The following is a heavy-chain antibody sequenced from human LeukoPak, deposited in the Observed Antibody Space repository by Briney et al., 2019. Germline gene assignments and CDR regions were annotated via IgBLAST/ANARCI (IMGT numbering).Heavy chain of an antibody. J-gene: IGHJ4*02. V-gene: IGHV1-24*01. CDR1: GYTLTELS. Sequence: ASVKVSCKVSGYTLTELSMHWVRQAPGKGLEWMGGFDPEDGETIYAQKFQGRVTMTEDTSTDTAYMELSSLTYEDTAVYYCATDASGDYLNFWGQGTLVTVSS. CDR2: FDPEDGET. D-gene: IGHD4-17*01. CDR3: ATDASGDYLNF.